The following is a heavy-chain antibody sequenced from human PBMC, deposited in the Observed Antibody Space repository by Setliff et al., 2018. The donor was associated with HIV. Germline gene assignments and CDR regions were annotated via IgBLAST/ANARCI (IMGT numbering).Heavy chain of an antibody. CDR3: ARQGSRAYYYDYIWGSYRWDAFDI. J-gene: IGHJ3*02. V-gene: IGHV5-51*01. CDR1: GYSFNTNW. Sequence: HGESLKISCKASGYSFNTNWIGWVRQMPGKGLEWMGIIYPSDSDTKYSPSFQGQVTISVDKSINTAYLQWSSLKASDTAMYYCARQGSRAYYYDYIWGSYRWDAFDIWGQGTMVTVS. D-gene: IGHD3-16*02. CDR2: IYPSDSDT.